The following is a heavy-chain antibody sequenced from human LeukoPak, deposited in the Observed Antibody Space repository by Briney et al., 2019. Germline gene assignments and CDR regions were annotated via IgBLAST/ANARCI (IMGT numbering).Heavy chain of an antibody. V-gene: IGHV3-13*01. D-gene: IGHD4-23*01. Sequence: QPGGSLRLSCAASGFTFSSYDMHWVRQATGKGLECVSAVGTAGDTYYPGSVKGRFTISRENAKNSLYLQMNSLRAGDTAVDYCAREEYFGGNCRPYGMDLWGQGTTVTVSS. CDR3: AREEYFGGNCRPYGMDL. CDR2: VGTAGDT. J-gene: IGHJ6*02. CDR1: GFTFSSYD.